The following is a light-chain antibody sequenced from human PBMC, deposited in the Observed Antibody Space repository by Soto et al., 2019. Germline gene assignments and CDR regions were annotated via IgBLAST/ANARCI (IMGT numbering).Light chain of an antibody. CDR2: WAS. Sequence: DIVMTQSPDSLAVSLGERATINCKSSQSVLYSSNNKNYLAWYQQKPGQPPKLLIYWASTRESGVPDRFSGSGSGTDFTLTISSLQAEDVAVYYCQQYVSPPWTFGQGTKVEIK. CDR1: QSVLYSSNNKNY. CDR3: QQYVSPPWT. V-gene: IGKV4-1*01. J-gene: IGKJ1*01.